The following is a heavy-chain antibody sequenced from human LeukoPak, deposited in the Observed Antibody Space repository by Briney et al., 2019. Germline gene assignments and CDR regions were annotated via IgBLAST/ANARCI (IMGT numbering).Heavy chain of an antibody. V-gene: IGHV4-59*01. Sequence: SGPTLVNPSETLSLTCTVSGGSISSYYWSWIRQPPGKGLEWIGYIYYSGSTNYNPSLKSRVTISVDTSKNQFSLKLSSVTAADTAVYYCARYYGDYGLDYWGQGTLVTVSS. CDR2: IYYSGST. CDR3: ARYYGDYGLDY. J-gene: IGHJ4*02. D-gene: IGHD4-17*01. CDR1: GGSISSYY.